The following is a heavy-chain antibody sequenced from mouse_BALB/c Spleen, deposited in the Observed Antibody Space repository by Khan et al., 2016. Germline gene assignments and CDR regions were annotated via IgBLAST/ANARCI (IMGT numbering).Heavy chain of an antibody. V-gene: IGHV14-3*02. CDR2: IDPANGNT. Sequence: EVQLQESGAELVKPGASVKLSCTASGFNIKDTYMHWVKQRPEQGLEWIGRIDPANGNTKYDPKFQGKATITADTSSNTAYLQLSSLTSEDTAVYSCARGGYYVDDFDYWGQGTTLTVSS. J-gene: IGHJ2*01. D-gene: IGHD2-3*01. CDR3: ARGGYYVDDFDY. CDR1: GFNIKDTY.